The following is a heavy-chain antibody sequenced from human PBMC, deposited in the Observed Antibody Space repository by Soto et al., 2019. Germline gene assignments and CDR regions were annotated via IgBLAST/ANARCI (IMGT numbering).Heavy chain of an antibody. J-gene: IGHJ2*01. CDR2: IYIGGTS. CDR1: GFTVSSSY. D-gene: IGHD3-10*01. V-gene: IGHV3-53*04. CDR3: ARDLRLVGFGEFDL. Sequence: EVKLVESGGGLVQPGGFLRLSCAASGFTVSSSYMSWVRQAPGKGLEWVSVIYIGGTSYYADSVRGRFTISRHNSENTIDLQMNSLRAEDTAVYYCARDLRLVGFGEFDLWGRGTLVTVSS.